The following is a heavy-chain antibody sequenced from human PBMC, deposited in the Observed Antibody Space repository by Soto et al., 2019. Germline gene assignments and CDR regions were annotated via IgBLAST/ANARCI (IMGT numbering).Heavy chain of an antibody. V-gene: IGHV3-9*01. J-gene: IGHJ6*03. CDR2: ISWYSGSI. Sequence: QPGGSLRLSCAASGFTFDDYAMHWVRQAPGKGLEWVSGISWYSGSIGYADSVKGRFTISRDNAKNSLYLQMNSLRAEDTALYYCAKANYYYYYMDVWGKGTTVTVSS. CDR3: AKANYYYYYMDV. CDR1: GFTFDDYA.